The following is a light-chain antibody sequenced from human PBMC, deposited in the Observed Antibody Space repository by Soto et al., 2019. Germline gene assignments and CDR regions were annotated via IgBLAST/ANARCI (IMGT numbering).Light chain of an antibody. J-gene: IGKJ1*01. V-gene: IGKV3-20*01. CDR3: QQYGSSGT. CDR1: QSIRST. Sequence: EIEITQSPAPLSVSPGERATLSCRGRQSIRSTLAWYQHTPGQAPRLLIYGASNRATGIPDRFSGSGSGTDFTLTISRLEPEDFAVYYCQQYGSSGTFGQGTKVDIK. CDR2: GAS.